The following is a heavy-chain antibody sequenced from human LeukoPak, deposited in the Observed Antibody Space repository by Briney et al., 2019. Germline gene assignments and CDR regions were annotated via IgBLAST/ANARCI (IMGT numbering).Heavy chain of an antibody. J-gene: IGHJ4*02. CDR2: IKSKTDGGTT. Sequence: PGGSLRLSCAASGFSFSNAWMSWVRQAPGKGLEWVGRIKSKTDGGTTDYAAPVKGRFTISRDDSINTLYLQMNSLKTEDTAVYYCAKDRGWVSSTSCDYWGQGTLVTVSS. CDR1: GFSFSNAW. D-gene: IGHD2-2*01. V-gene: IGHV3-15*01. CDR3: AKDRGWVSSTSCDY.